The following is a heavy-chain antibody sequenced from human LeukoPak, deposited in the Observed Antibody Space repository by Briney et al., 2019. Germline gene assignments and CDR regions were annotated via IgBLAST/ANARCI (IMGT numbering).Heavy chain of an antibody. J-gene: IGHJ4*02. CDR2: INPNSGGT. CDR1: GYTFTGYY. V-gene: IGHV1-2*02. D-gene: IGHD2-21*01. CDR3: ARSSSVTIPGYYFDY. Sequence: ASVKVSCKASGYTFTGYYMHWVRQAPGQGLEWMGWINPNSGGTNYAQKLQGRVTMTTDTSTSTAYMELRSLRSDDTAVYYRARSSSVTIPGYYFDYWGQGTLVTVSS.